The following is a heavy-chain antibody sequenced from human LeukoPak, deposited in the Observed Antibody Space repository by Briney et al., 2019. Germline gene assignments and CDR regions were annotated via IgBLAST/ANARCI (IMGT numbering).Heavy chain of an antibody. J-gene: IGHJ4*02. D-gene: IGHD3-10*01. Sequence: GGSLRLSCAASGFTFSSYWMSWVRQAPGRGLEWVANIKQDGSEKYYVDSVKGRFTISRDNAKNSLYLQMNSLRAEDTAVYYCARDRWFGELLSRLFDYRGQGTLVTVSS. CDR3: ARDRWFGELLSRLFDY. V-gene: IGHV3-7*01. CDR1: GFTFSSYW. CDR2: IKQDGSEK.